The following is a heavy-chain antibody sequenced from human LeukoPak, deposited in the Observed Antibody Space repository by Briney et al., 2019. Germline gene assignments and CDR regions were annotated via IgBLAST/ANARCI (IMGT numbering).Heavy chain of an antibody. J-gene: IGHJ5*02. CDR2: VYHSGST. Sequence: PSETLSLTCAVSGYSISSGYYWGWIRQPPGKGPEWIGSVYHSGSTYYNPSLKSRVTTSVDTSKNQFSLKLSSVTAADTAVYYCARHGNYYDTSQSDPWGQGTLVTVSS. CDR1: GYSISSGYY. V-gene: IGHV4-38-2*01. CDR3: ARHGNYYDTSQSDP. D-gene: IGHD3-22*01.